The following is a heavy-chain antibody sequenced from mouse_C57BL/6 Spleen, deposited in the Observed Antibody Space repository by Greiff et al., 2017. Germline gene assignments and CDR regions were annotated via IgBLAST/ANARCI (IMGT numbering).Heavy chain of an antibody. CDR2: IDPNSGGT. CDR1: GYTFTSYW. D-gene: IGHD2-1*01. Sequence: QVHVKQPGAELVKPGASVKLSCKASGYTFTSYWMHWVKQRPGRGLEWIGRIDPNSGGTKYNEKFKSKATLTVDKPSSTAYMQLSSLTSEDSAVYYCARWGNYLYYYAMDYWGQGTSVTVSS. J-gene: IGHJ4*01. V-gene: IGHV1-72*01. CDR3: ARWGNYLYYYAMDY.